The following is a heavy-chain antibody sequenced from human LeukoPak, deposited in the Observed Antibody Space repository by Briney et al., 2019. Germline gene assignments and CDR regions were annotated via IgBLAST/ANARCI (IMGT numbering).Heavy chain of an antibody. CDR3: ATLGATSFDY. V-gene: IGHV1-2*02. D-gene: IGHD1-26*01. CDR1: GYTFTDYY. J-gene: IGHJ4*02. Sequence: ASVKVSCKTSGYTFTDYYIHWVRQAPGQGLECMGWIVPNSGGTKYAQKFQGRVTMTRDTSISTAYMELSRLRYDDTAVYYCATLGATSFDYWGQGALVTVSS. CDR2: IVPNSGGT.